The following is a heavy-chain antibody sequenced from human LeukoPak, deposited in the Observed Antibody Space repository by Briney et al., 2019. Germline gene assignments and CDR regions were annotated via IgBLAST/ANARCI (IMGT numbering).Heavy chain of an antibody. CDR3: ARIPGSCSSTSCYPHFFDD. CDR2: IYANGGT. J-gene: IGHJ4*02. D-gene: IGHD2-2*03. V-gene: IGHV4-4*07. Sequence: PSETLSLTCTVPGDSISNYYWTWIRQPAGKGLEWIGRIYANGGTNYNPSLKSRVTMSVDTSKNQFSLNLNSVTAADTAVYYCARIPGSCSSTSCYPHFFDDWGQGILVTVSS. CDR1: GDSISNYY.